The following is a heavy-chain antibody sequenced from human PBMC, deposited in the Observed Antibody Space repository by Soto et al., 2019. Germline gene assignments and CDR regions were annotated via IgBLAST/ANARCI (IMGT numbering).Heavy chain of an antibody. CDR3: AGIIITYVRVIVHYYFDY. D-gene: IGHD3-16*02. CDR1: GGTFSSYA. J-gene: IGHJ4*02. V-gene: IGHV1-69*13. Sequence: SVKVSCKASGGTFSSYAISWVRQAPGQGLEWMGGIIPIFGTANYAQKFQGRVTITADESTSTTYMELSSLRSEETAVYYCAGIIITYVRVIVHYYFDYWGPVTLGTVSS. CDR2: IIPIFGTA.